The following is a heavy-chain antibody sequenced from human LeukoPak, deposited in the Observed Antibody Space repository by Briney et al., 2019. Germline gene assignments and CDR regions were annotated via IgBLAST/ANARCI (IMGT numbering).Heavy chain of an antibody. CDR3: AREQSGTRGWYTVAY. CDR1: GFTFSTYA. CDR2: IRPDGDRT. J-gene: IGHJ4*02. Sequence: PGGSLRLSCAASGFTFSTYAITWVRQGPGKGLEWVSAIRPDGDRTYYSNSVRGRFTISRDNSKDTVYLQIKSLRVEDTVVYYCAREQSGTRGWYTVAYWGQGTLVTVSS. D-gene: IGHD6-19*01. V-gene: IGHV3-23*01.